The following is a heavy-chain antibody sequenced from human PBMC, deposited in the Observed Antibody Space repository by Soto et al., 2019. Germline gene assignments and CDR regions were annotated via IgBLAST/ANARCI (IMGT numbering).Heavy chain of an antibody. CDR2: INPNSGGT. D-gene: IGHD6-19*01. V-gene: IGHV1-2*04. Sequence: ASVKVSCKASGYTFTGYYMHWVRQAPGQGLEWMGWINPNSGGTNYAQKFQGWVTMTRDTSISTAYMELSRLRSDDTAVYYCASARSAVATTLDYWGQGTLVTVSS. J-gene: IGHJ4*02. CDR3: ASARSAVATTLDY. CDR1: GYTFTGYY.